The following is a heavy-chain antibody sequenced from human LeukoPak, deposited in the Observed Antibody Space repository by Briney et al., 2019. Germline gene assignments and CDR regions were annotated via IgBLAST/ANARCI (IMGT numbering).Heavy chain of an antibody. D-gene: IGHD4-17*01. CDR2: IYYSGST. V-gene: IGHV4-39*07. J-gene: IGHJ4*02. CDR3: AGLSMDGDYDGMPFDY. CDR1: GGSISSSSYY. Sequence: PSETLSLTCTVSGGSISSSSYYWGWIRQPPGKGLEWIGSIYYSGSTYYNPSLKSRVTISVDTSKNQFSLKLSSVTAADTAVYYCAGLSMDGDYDGMPFDYWGQGTLVTVSS.